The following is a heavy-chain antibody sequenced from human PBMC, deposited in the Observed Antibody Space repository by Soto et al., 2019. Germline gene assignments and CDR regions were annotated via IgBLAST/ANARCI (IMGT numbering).Heavy chain of an antibody. Sequence: VSMRLSSSASGFTFGIYAMHWVRQAKKKGLEYVSSIVHDGGNPYYADSVKGRFTISRDNSRNTLYLQMSSMISEDTAIYYCVKCYRSGTGCYAWSFDYWGQGTLVTVSS. J-gene: IGHJ4*02. CDR1: GFTFGIYA. V-gene: IGHV3-64D*08. D-gene: IGHD2-2*01. CDR3: VKCYRSGTGCYAWSFDY. CDR2: IVHDGGNP.